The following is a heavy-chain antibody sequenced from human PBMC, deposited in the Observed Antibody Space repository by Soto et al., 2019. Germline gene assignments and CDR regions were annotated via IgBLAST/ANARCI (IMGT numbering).Heavy chain of an antibody. CDR3: AGAGSSMGYYTYYGFDV. Sequence: SETLSLTCNVSGVPITTGGYYWSWIRQHPGKGLEWMGYIYHTGRTYYNPSLKSQSTISIDTSKNQFSLTLSSVTGADTAMYYCAGAGSSMGYYTYYGFDVWGQGTSVTVSS. J-gene: IGHJ6*02. V-gene: IGHV4-31*01. CDR1: GVPITTGGYY. CDR2: IYHTGRT. D-gene: IGHD2-2*02.